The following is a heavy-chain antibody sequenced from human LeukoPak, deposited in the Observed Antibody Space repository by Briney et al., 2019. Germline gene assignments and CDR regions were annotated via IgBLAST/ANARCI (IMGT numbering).Heavy chain of an antibody. CDR2: FKSKTDGGTT. J-gene: IGHJ4*02. CDR3: TTALWSPDY. V-gene: IGHV3-15*01. CDR1: GFTFSNAW. Sequence: GGSLRLSCAASGFTFSNAWMSWVRQAPGKGLEWVGRFKSKTDGGTTDYAAPVKGRFTISRDDSKNTLYLQMNSLKTEDTAVYYCTTALWSPDYWGQGTLVTVSS. D-gene: IGHD3-10*01.